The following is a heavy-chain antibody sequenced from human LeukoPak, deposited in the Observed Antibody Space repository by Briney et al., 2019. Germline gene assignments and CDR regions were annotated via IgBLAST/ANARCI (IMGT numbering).Heavy chain of an antibody. D-gene: IGHD3-10*01. V-gene: IGHV4-39*01. CDR1: GGSISSGSYY. J-gene: IGHJ5*01. CDR2: IYRSGDT. CDR3: AGPSRGVRFDS. Sequence: SQTLSLTCTVSGGSISSGSYYWGWIRQPPGKGLEWIGSIYRSGDTYYNPSLNSRVTISIDTSKNQFSLRLSSVTAADTAVYYCAGPSRGVRFDSWGQGTLVTVSS.